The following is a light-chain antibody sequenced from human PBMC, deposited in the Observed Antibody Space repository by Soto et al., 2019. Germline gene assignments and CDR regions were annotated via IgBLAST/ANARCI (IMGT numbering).Light chain of an antibody. CDR1: QSVSSN. CDR2: GAS. J-gene: IGKJ1*01. CDR3: QQYNSYWT. Sequence: SQSPATVSLSPGERATLSCRASQSVSSNLAWYQQKPGQAPRLLIYGASTRATGIPARFSGSGSGTEFTLTISSLQSEDFAVYYCQQYNSYWTFGQGTKVDI. V-gene: IGKV3-15*01.